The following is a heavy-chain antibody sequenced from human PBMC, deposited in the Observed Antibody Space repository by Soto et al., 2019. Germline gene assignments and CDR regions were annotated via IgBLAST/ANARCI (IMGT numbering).Heavy chain of an antibody. Sequence: XGCLGLSCAASGFSFTTYGVHWVRQTPGKGLEWVAIISYNGHSKYYVDSVKGRFTISRDNSKNTVYLQMNGLRVEDTAVYYCAKNQDPWFSNSLWDMDVWGQGTTVTVS. D-gene: IGHD6-13*01. J-gene: IGHJ6*02. CDR3: AKNQDPWFSNSLWDMDV. CDR1: GFSFTTYG. V-gene: IGHV3-30*18. CDR2: ISYNGHSK.